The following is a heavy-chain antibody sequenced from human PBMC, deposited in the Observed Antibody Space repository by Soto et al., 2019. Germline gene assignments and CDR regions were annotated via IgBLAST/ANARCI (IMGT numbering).Heavy chain of an antibody. V-gene: IGHV4-59*12. J-gene: IGHJ6*03. Sequence: PSETLSLTCTVSGGSISSYTWSWIRQPPGKGLEWIGYIYYSGSTNYNPSLQSRVTISVDTSKDQFSLKLSSVTAADTAVYYCARDGAYSSSWYAWYMDVWGKGTTVTVSS. D-gene: IGHD6-13*01. CDR3: ARDGAYSSSWYAWYMDV. CDR2: IYYSGST. CDR1: GGSISSYT.